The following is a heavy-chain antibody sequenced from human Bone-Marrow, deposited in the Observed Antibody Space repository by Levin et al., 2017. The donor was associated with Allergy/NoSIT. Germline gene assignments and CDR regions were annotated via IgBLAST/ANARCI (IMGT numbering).Heavy chain of an antibody. D-gene: IGHD2-2*01. CDR2: LYNSGST. V-gene: IGHV4-59*08. CDR1: GVSISNYY. Sequence: GSLRLSCTVSGVSISNYYWSWIRQPPGKGLEWIGYLYNSGSTKYNPSLHSRVTISEDTSNNHFSLNLSSVTAADTAVYYCARLDIVVVPSAVRGAYYGLDVWGQGATVTVSS. J-gene: IGHJ6*02. CDR3: ARLDIVVVPSAVRGAYYGLDV.